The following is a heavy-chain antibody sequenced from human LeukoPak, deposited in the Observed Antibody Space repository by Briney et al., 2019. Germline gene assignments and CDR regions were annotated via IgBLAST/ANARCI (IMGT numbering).Heavy chain of an antibody. V-gene: IGHV1-8*01. D-gene: IGHD3-22*01. J-gene: IGHJ6*02. CDR1: GYTFTSYD. CDR2: MNPNSGNI. Sequence: ASVKVSCKASGYTFTSYDINWVRQATGQGLEWMGWMNPNSGNIGYAQKFQGRVTMTRNTSISTAYMELSSLRSEDTAVYYCARTLYYYDSSGYYLYGMDVRGQGTTVTVSS. CDR3: ARTLYYYDSSGYYLYGMDV.